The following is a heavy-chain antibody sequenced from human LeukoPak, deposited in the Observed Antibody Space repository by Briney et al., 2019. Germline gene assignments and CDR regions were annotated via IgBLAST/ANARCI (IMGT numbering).Heavy chain of an antibody. CDR1: GFIFSDYY. CDR3: ARVHPITMIVVVITLPPIDY. J-gene: IGHJ4*02. D-gene: IGHD3-22*01. Sequence: GGSLRLSCAASGFIFSDYYMSWIRQAPGKGLEWVSYISSSGSTIYYADSVKGRFTISRDNAKNSLYLRMNSLRAEDTAVYYCARVHPITMIVVVITLPPIDYWGQGTLVTVSS. V-gene: IGHV3-11*01. CDR2: ISSSGSTI.